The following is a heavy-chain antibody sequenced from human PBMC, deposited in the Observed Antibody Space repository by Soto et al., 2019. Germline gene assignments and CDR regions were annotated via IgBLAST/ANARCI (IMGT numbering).Heavy chain of an antibody. Sequence: QVQLVQSGAEVKKPGSSVKVSCKASGGTFSTHAIIWVRQAPGHGLEWMGGIIPISGTTYYTQKFQGRVTITADEPTSTAFMEMSSLRSEDTAVYYCAAGDSSDTGDHWGQGTLVTVSS. V-gene: IGHV1-69*01. J-gene: IGHJ4*02. D-gene: IGHD5-18*01. CDR3: AAGDSSDTGDH. CDR2: IIPISGTT. CDR1: GGTFSTHA.